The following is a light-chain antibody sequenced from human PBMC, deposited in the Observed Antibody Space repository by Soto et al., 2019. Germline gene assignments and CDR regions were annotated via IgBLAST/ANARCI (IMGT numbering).Light chain of an antibody. CDR1: QSVTIHY. J-gene: IGKJ3*01. V-gene: IGKV3-20*01. CDR3: QQYGSAPFT. Sequence: ENVLTQSPGTLSLSPGERATLSCRASQSVTIHYLAWYQQKPGQAPRLLIYGVSTRATGIPDRFSGSGSGTDFTLTISRLAPEDFAVYYCQQYGSAPFTVGPGSKVDSK. CDR2: GVS.